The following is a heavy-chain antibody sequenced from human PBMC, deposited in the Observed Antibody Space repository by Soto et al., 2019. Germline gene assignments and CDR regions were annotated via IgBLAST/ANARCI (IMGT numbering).Heavy chain of an antibody. Sequence: GASVKLSCKASGYTFTSYGISWVRQAPGQGLEWMGWISAYNGNTNYAQKLQGRVTMTTDTSTSTAYMELRSLRSDDTAVYYCASQQLGTYYYYGMDVWGQGTTVTVSS. CDR2: ISAYNGNT. V-gene: IGHV1-18*01. J-gene: IGHJ6*02. D-gene: IGHD6-13*01. CDR3: ASQQLGTYYYYGMDV. CDR1: GYTFTSYG.